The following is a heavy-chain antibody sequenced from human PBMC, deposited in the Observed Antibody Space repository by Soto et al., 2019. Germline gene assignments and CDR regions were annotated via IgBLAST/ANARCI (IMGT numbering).Heavy chain of an antibody. CDR1: GFTFRSYV. CDR2: TSYDGSNN. J-gene: IGHJ4*02. Sequence: QVQLVESGGGVVQPGTSLRLSCVGSGFTFRSYVIHWVRQAPGKGLEWVALTSYDGSNNFYGDSVKGRFTISRHNSRNTVELQMDSLRFEDTALYYGARWGTTGGLDVWGQGTLASVSS. CDR3: ARWGTTGGLDV. D-gene: IGHD3-16*01. V-gene: IGHV3-33*05.